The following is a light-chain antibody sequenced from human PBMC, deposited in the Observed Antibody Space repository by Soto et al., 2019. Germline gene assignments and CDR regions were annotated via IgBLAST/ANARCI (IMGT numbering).Light chain of an antibody. J-gene: IGKJ1*01. V-gene: IGKV1-39*01. Sequence: DIQMTQSPSSLSASVGDRVSVTCRTSQNITKFLNWYQEKPGKAPKVLIYVTSNLENVVPSRFSGSGSGTHFTLSISSLQPEDFATYYCQQTFSAPGTFGPGTRVEVK. CDR1: QNITKF. CDR3: QQTFSAPGT. CDR2: VTS.